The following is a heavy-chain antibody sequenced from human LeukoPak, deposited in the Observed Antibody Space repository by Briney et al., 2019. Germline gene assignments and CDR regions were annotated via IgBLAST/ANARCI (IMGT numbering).Heavy chain of an antibody. CDR2: IYYSGST. CDR3: ARGLPYASPQAGN. J-gene: IGHJ4*02. D-gene: IGHD2-2*01. V-gene: IGHV4-59*01. CDR1: GGSISNNY. Sequence: SETLSLTCTVSGGSISNNYWSWIRQTPGRGLEWIGYIYYSGSTNYSPSPMSRATISLDTSKNQFSLKLRSVTAADTAVYYCARGLPYASPQAGNWGQGTLVTVSS.